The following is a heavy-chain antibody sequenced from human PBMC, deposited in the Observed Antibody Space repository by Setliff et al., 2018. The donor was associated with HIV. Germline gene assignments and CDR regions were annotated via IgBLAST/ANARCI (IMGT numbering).Heavy chain of an antibody. D-gene: IGHD1-26*01. Sequence: SETLSLTCTASGGSISSGTYYWSWIRQPAGKGLEWLGRIYTSGSTNYNPSLKSRVIISLDTSKNQFSLKLRSVTAADTAVYYCARDRRDDYYLTAYFDSLGQGTVVTVSS. CDR3: ARDRRDDYYLTAYFDS. CDR1: GGSISSGTYY. V-gene: IGHV4-61*02. CDR2: IYTSGST. J-gene: IGHJ4*02.